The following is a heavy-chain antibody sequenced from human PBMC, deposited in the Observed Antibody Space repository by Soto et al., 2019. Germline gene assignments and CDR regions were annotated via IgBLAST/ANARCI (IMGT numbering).Heavy chain of an antibody. CDR2: ISAYKGNT. Sequence: QVQLVQSGAEVKKPGASVKVSCKASGYTFNSYGISWVRQAPGQGLEWMGWISAYKGNTNYAQKLQGRVTMTTDTSTSIVYMELRSLRSDDTAVYYCASSASIYCSGGSCSYYDMDVWGQGTTVIVSS. V-gene: IGHV1-18*01. CDR3: ASSASIYCSGGSCSYYDMDV. CDR1: GYTFNSYG. J-gene: IGHJ6*02. D-gene: IGHD2-15*01.